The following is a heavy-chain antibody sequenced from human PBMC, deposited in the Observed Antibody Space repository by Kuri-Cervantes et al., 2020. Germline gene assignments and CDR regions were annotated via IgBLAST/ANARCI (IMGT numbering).Heavy chain of an antibody. J-gene: IGHJ4*02. CDR2: IKQDGSEK. CDR3: ATRILRKYYGEDY. CDR1: GFTFGSFA. D-gene: IGHD3-3*01. Sequence: GESLKISCAASGFTFGSFAMRWVRQAPGKGLEWVANIKQDGSEKYYVDSVKGRFTISRDNAKNSLYLQMNSLRAEDTAVYYCATRILRKYYGEDYWGQGTLVTVSS. V-gene: IGHV3-7*01.